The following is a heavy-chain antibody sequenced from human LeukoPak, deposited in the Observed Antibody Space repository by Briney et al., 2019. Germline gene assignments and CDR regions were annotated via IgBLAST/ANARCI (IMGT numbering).Heavy chain of an antibody. J-gene: IGHJ4*02. V-gene: IGHV3-23*01. CDR3: AKDWSIGTYYTFDH. Sequence: PGGSLRLSCAASGFTFNNYAMTWVRQAPGKGLEWVSSISASGVMTYYADSVKGRFTVSRDNSKNSLYLQMSSLTAADTAVYYCAKDWSIGTYYTFDHWGQGTLVTVSS. CDR1: GFTFNNYA. D-gene: IGHD1-26*01. CDR2: ISASGVMT.